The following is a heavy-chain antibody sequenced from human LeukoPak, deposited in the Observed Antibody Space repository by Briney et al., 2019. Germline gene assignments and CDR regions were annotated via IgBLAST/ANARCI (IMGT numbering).Heavy chain of an antibody. J-gene: IGHJ6*02. CDR2: IYYSGST. V-gene: IGHV4-59*01. D-gene: IGHD5-12*01. CDR1: GGSISSYY. Sequence: SETLSLTCTVSGGSISSYYWSWIRQPPGKGLEWIGYIYYSGSTNYNPSLKSRVTISVDTSKNQFSLKLSSVTAADTAVCYCARDREMATTYYGMDVWGQGTTVTVSS. CDR3: ARDREMATTYYGMDV.